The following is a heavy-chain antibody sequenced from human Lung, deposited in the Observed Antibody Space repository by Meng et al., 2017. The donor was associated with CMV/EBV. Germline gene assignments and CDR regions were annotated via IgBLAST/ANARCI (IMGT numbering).Heavy chain of an antibody. D-gene: IGHD2-2*01. Sequence: GSLRLSXAVYGGSFSGYYWSWIRQPPGKGLEWIGEINHSGSTNYNPSLKSRVTISVDTSKNQFSLKLSSVTAADTAVYYCARLGYCSSTSCYPGNYYYGMDVWGQGTTVTVSS. V-gene: IGHV4-34*01. CDR3: ARLGYCSSTSCYPGNYYYGMDV. CDR2: INHSGST. CDR1: GGSFSGYY. J-gene: IGHJ6*02.